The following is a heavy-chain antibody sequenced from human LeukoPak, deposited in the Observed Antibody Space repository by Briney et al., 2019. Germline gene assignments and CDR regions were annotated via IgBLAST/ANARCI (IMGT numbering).Heavy chain of an antibody. D-gene: IGHD6-6*01. J-gene: IGHJ4*02. CDR1: GFTLSDYY. CDR2: ISSSVSTI. V-gene: IGHV3-11*04. CDR3: ARSYSSSSTFDY. Sequence: RGSLRLSCAASGFTLSDYYMSWIRQAPGKGVEWVSYISSSVSTIYYADSVKGRFTISRDNAKNSLYLQMNSLRAEDTAVYYCARSYSSSSTFDYWGQGTLVTVSS.